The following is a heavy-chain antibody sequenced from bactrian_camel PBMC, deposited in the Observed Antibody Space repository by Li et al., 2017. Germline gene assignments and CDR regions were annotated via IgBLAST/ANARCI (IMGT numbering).Heavy chain of an antibody. D-gene: IGHD6*01. CDR2: ISASGSSQ. V-gene: IGHV3S1*01. Sequence: VQLVESGGGSVQAGGSLTLSCVASEYTRDYCMSWVRQGPGRALEWVSRISASGSSQFYEDSVKGRFTISRDNGKSTLYLQMNDLKPEDTAMYYCAVVVPGPRWRERGQGTQVTVS. CDR1: EYTRDYC. J-gene: IGHJ4*01.